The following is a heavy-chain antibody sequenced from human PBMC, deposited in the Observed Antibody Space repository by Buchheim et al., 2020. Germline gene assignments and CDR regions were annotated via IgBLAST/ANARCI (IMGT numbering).Heavy chain of an antibody. V-gene: IGHV3-48*03. CDR3: ASRGFDP. CDR2: ISAGGTTT. D-gene: IGHD3-10*01. CDR1: GFTFSNYE. Sequence: EVQLVESGGGLVQPGESLRLSCAASGFTFSNYEMNWVRQAPGKGLERVSHISAGGTTTYYADSVKGRFTTSRDNAKNSLYLQMNSLRAEDTAVYYCASRGFDPWGQGTL. J-gene: IGHJ5*02.